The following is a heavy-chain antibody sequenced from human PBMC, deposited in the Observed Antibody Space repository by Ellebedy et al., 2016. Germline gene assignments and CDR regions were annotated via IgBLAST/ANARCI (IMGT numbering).Heavy chain of an antibody. D-gene: IGHD1-26*01. CDR2: IYYSGST. Sequence: GSLRLSCTVSGGSISSYYWSWIRQPPGKGLEWIGYIYYSGSTDYNPSLKSRVTISVATSKNQFSLKLNSVTAADTAVYYCARDGFVGAYDYWGQGILVTVSS. V-gene: IGHV4-59*01. CDR3: ARDGFVGAYDY. J-gene: IGHJ4*02. CDR1: GGSISSYY.